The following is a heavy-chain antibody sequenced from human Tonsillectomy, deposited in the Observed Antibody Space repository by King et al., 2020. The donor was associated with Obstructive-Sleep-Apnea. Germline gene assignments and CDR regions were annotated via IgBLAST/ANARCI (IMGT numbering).Heavy chain of an antibody. CDR1: GYTFTGYY. CDR2: INPNSGGT. J-gene: IGHJ6*02. CDR3: ARSAECSAYDLYYYYGMDV. V-gene: IGHV1-2*02. Sequence: QLVQSGAEVKKPGASVKVSCKASGYTFTGYYIHWVRQAPGQGLEWMGWINPNSGGTNYAQKFQGRVTMTRDTSISTAYMELSRLRSDDTAMYYCARSAECSAYDLYYYYGMDVWGQGTTVTVSS. D-gene: IGHD5-12*01.